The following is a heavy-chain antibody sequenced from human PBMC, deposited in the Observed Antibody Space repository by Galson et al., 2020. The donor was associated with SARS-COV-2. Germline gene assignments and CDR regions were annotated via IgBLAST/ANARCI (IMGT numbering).Heavy chain of an antibody. CDR3: ASTAACSGDCYARGNWFDP. CDR2: IYYSGST. V-gene: IGHV4-61*01. J-gene: IGHJ5*02. CDR1: GGSVSSGSYY. Sequence: SETLSLTCTVSGGSVSSGSYYWSWIRQPPGKGLEWIGYIYYSGSTNYNPSLKSRVTISVDTSKNQFSLKLSSVTAADTAVYYCASTAACSGDCYARGNWFDPWGQGTLVTVSS. D-gene: IGHD2-21*02.